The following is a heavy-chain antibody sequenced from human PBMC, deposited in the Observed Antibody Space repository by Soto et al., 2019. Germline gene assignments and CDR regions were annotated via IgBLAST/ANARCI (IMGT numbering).Heavy chain of an antibody. Sequence: QVQLQESGPGLVKPSGALSLTCAVSGASIGSSYRWSWVRQPPGKGLEWIGKISHTGSSNYNPSLNRRVTISVDTSKNQFSLKLNSVTAADTAVYYCARHAGEPHFDYWGQGALVTVST. D-gene: IGHD1-26*01. CDR1: GASIGSSYR. V-gene: IGHV4-4*02. J-gene: IGHJ4*02. CDR2: ISHTGSS. CDR3: ARHAGEPHFDY.